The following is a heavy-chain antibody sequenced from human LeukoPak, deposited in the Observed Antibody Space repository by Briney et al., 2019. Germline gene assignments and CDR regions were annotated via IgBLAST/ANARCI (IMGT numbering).Heavy chain of an antibody. J-gene: IGHJ4*02. Sequence: GGSLRLSCAASGFTFSSYAMSWVRQAPGKGLEWVSAISGSGGSTYYADSVKGRFTISRDNSKNTLYLQINSLRAEDTAVYYCARRGDGGRSFDYWGQGTLVTVSS. CDR3: ARRGDGGRSFDY. V-gene: IGHV3-23*01. CDR1: GFTFSSYA. CDR2: ISGSGGST. D-gene: IGHD4-23*01.